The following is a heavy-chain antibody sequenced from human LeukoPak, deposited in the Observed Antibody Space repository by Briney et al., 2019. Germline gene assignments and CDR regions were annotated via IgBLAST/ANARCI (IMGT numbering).Heavy chain of an antibody. CDR1: GFTFSSYA. D-gene: IGHD2-21*02. Sequence: GGSLRLSCAASGFTFSSYAMSWVRQAPGKGLEWGSTLSGSGGSTYYADSVKGRFTISRDNSKNTLYLQMNRLRAEDTAVYSCARERAYCGGDCLDAFDIWGKGTMVTVS. J-gene: IGHJ3*02. V-gene: IGHV3-23*01. CDR2: LSGSGGST. CDR3: ARERAYCGGDCLDAFDI.